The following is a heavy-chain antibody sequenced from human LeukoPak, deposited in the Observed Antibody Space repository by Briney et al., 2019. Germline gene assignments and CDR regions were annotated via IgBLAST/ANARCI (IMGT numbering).Heavy chain of an antibody. V-gene: IGHV1-46*01. CDR3: ARDPSKTTVTTAGASYYMDV. CDR2: INPSGGST. D-gene: IGHD4-17*01. Sequence: PVASVKVSCKASGYTFTSYYMHWVRQAPGQGLEWMGIINPSGGSTSYAQKFQGRVTMTRDMSTSTVYMELSSLRSEDTAVYYCARDPSKTTVTTAGASYYMDVWGKGTTVTVSS. J-gene: IGHJ6*03. CDR1: GYTFTSYY.